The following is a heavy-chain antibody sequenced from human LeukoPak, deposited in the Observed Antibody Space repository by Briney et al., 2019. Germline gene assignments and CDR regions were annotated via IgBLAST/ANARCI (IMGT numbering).Heavy chain of an antibody. Sequence: GGSLRLSCAASGFTFSNAWMSWVRQAPGKGLEWVGRIKSKTDGGTTDYAAPVKGRFTISRDDSKNTLYLQMNSLKTEDTAVYYCTTDLLRFLEWPKWGQGTLVTVSS. V-gene: IGHV3-15*01. CDR3: TTDLLRFLEWPK. CDR2: IKSKTDGGTT. D-gene: IGHD3-3*01. J-gene: IGHJ4*02. CDR1: GFTFSNAW.